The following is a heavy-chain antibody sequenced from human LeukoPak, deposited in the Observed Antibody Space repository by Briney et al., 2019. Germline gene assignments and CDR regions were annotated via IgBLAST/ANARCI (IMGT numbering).Heavy chain of an antibody. CDR2: IYYSGST. J-gene: IGHJ4*02. V-gene: IGHV4-39*01. D-gene: IGHD5-24*01. Sequence: PPETLSLTCTVSGGSISSSSYYWGWIRQPPGKGLEWIGSIYYSGSTYYNPSLKSRVTISVDTSKNQFSLKLSSVTAADTAVYYCASSEMATIRYFDYWGQGTLVTVSS. CDR1: GGSISSSSYY. CDR3: ASSEMATIRYFDY.